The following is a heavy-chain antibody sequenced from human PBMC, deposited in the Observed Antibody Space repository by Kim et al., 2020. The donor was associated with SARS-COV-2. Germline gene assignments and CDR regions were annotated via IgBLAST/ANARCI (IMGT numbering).Heavy chain of an antibody. CDR3: AKASSGRYFDY. D-gene: IGHD6-19*01. J-gene: IGHJ4*02. CDR2: ISYDGSNK. CDR1: GFTFSSYG. V-gene: IGHV3-30*18. Sequence: GGSLRLSCAASGFTFSSYGMHWVRQAPGKGLEWVAVISYDGSNKYYADSVKGRFTISRDNSKNTLYLQMNSLRAEDTAVYYCAKASSGRYFDYWGQGTLVTVSS.